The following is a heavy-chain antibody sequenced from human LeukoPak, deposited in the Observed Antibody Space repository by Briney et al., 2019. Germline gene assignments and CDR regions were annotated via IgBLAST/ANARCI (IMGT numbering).Heavy chain of an antibody. D-gene: IGHD3-9*01. CDR1: GFTFSDYY. Sequence: GGSLRLSCAASGFTFSDYYMSWIRQAPGKGREWVSYISSSGSTIYYADSVKGRFTISRDNAKNSLYLQINSLRAEDTAVYYCARVDFPPHFDWLPAWSWFDPWGQGTLVTVSS. V-gene: IGHV3-11*01. CDR3: ARVDFPPHFDWLPAWSWFDP. J-gene: IGHJ5*02. CDR2: ISSSGSTI.